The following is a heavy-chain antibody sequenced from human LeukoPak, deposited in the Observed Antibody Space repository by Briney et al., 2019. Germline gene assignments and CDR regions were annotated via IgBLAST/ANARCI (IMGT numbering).Heavy chain of an antibody. CDR2: VNPNSSGT. CDR3: ARAGYYDSSGYYHPFDY. J-gene: IGHJ4*02. D-gene: IGHD3-22*01. CDR1: GYTFTGYY. V-gene: IGHV1-2*02. Sequence: PVASVKVSCEASGYTFTGYYIHWVRQAPGQGLEWMGWVNPNSSGTNYAQNFQGRVTMTRDTSISTAYMELSRLGSDDTAVYYCARAGYYDSSGYYHPFDYWGQGVLVTVSS.